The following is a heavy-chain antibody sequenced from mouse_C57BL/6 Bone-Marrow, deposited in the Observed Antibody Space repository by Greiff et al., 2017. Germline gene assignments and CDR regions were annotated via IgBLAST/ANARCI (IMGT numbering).Heavy chain of an antibody. CDR1: GYSFTDYN. J-gene: IGHJ4*01. Sequence: VHVKQSGPELVKPGASVKISCKASGYSFTDYNMNWVKQSNGKSLEWIGVINPNYGTTSYNQKFKGKATLTVAQSSSTAYMQLNSLTSEDSSVYYCARYPITTVVATYAMDYWGQGTSVTVSS. D-gene: IGHD1-1*01. CDR3: ARYPITTVVATYAMDY. CDR2: INPNYGTT. V-gene: IGHV1-39*01.